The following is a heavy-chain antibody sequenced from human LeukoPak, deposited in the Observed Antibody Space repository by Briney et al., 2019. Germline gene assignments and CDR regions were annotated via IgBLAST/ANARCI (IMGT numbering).Heavy chain of an antibody. CDR2: INHSGST. J-gene: IGHJ4*02. CDR3: ARHAKFYGLGSWSFDY. Sequence: SETLSLTCAVYGGSFSGYYWSWIRQPPGKGLEWIGEINHSGSTNYNPSLKSRVTISVDTSKNQFSLKLSSVTAADTAVYYCARHAKFYGLGSWSFDYWGQGTLVTVSS. D-gene: IGHD3-10*01. CDR1: GGSFSGYY. V-gene: IGHV4-34*01.